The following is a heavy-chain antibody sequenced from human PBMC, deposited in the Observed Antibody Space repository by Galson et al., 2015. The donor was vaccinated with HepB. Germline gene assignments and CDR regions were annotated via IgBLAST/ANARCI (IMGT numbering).Heavy chain of an antibody. Sequence: ETLSLTCTVSGGSISSYYWSWIRQPPGKGLEWIGYIYYSGSTNYNPSLKSRVTISVDTSKNQFSLKLSSVTAADTAVYYCARYGGSLRPHDAFDFWGQGTMGPVSS. J-gene: IGHJ3*01. CDR2: IYYSGST. CDR1: GGSISSYY. D-gene: IGHD1-26*01. V-gene: IGHV4-59*01. CDR3: ARYGGSLRPHDAFDF.